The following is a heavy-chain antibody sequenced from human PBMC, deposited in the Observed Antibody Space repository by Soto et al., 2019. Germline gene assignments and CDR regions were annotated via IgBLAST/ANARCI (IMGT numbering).Heavy chain of an antibody. D-gene: IGHD6-25*01. CDR1: GFTVSSKY. V-gene: IGHV3-66*01. CDR3: AVAPRGERLLDFDY. J-gene: IGHJ4*02. CDR2: LYSGGST. Sequence: EVQLVESGGGLVQPGGSLRLSCVASGFTVSSKYMSWVRQAPGKGLEWVSVLYSGGSTYYADSVRDRFTISRDNSKNTLYLQMSSLRVEYTAIYYCAVAPRGERLLDFDYWGRGTLVTVSS.